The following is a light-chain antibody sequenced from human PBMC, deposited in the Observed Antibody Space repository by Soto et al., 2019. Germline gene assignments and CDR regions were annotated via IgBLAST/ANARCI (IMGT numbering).Light chain of an antibody. CDR2: AAS. J-gene: IGKJ4*01. CDR3: QQYKTYPLT. Sequence: DIQMTQSPSSLSASVGDRVTITCRANQDISDYLAWFQQKPGKAPKSLIFAASSLHSGVPSKFSGRRSGTDFTLTISSLQPEDFATYYCQQYKTYPLTFGGGTKVEVK. CDR1: QDISDY. V-gene: IGKV1-16*02.